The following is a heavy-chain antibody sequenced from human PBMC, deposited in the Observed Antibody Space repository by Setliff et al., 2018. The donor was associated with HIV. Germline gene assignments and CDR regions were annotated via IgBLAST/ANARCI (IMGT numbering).Heavy chain of an antibody. J-gene: IGHJ4*02. CDR2: IYSSGRT. D-gene: IGHD6-19*01. CDR3: ARLRQWLAFFDS. Sequence: SETLSLTCTVSGGSISNYYWSWIRQPAEKGLEWIGRIYSSGRTNYNPSLKSRVTMSVDTSKNQFSLKLSSVTAADTAVYYCARLRQWLAFFDSWGQGTLVTVSS. CDR1: GGSISNYY. V-gene: IGHV4-4*07.